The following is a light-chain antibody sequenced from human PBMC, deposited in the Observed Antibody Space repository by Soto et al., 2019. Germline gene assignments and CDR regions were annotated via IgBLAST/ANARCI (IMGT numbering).Light chain of an antibody. Sequence: EIVMTQSPATLSVSPGERVTLSCRARQSVGSNLAWYQQTPGQAPRLLIYGASTRATGIPARFSGIGSETEFTLTISNLQSEDFAVYFCQQYSSWPPWTFGQGTKVDIK. V-gene: IGKV3-15*01. CDR2: GAS. J-gene: IGKJ1*01. CDR1: QSVGSN. CDR3: QQYSSWPPWT.